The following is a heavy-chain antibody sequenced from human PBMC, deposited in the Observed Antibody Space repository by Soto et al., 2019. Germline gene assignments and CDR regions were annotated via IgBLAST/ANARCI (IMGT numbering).Heavy chain of an antibody. J-gene: IGHJ1*01. CDR3: ARDYSSGWYGDPLQH. CDR2: ISSSSSYI. V-gene: IGHV3-21*01. CDR1: GFTFSSYS. Sequence: GGSLRLSCAASGFTFSSYSMNWVRQAPGKGLEWVSSISSSSSYIYYADSVKGRFTISRDSAKNSLYLQMNSLRAEDTAVYYCARDYSSGWYGDPLQHWGQGTLVTVSS. D-gene: IGHD6-19*01.